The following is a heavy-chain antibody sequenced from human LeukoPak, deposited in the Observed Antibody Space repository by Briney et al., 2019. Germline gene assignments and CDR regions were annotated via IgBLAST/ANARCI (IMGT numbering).Heavy chain of an antibody. Sequence: SETLSLTCAVYGGSFSGYYWSWIRQPPGKGLEWIGEINHSGSTNYNPSLKSRVTISVDTSKNQSSLKLSSVTAADTAVYYCARGRPKGSYYGSGVWFDPWGQGTLVTVSS. CDR3: ARGRPKGSYYGSGVWFDP. CDR1: GGSFSGYY. V-gene: IGHV4-34*01. CDR2: INHSGST. J-gene: IGHJ5*02. D-gene: IGHD3-10*01.